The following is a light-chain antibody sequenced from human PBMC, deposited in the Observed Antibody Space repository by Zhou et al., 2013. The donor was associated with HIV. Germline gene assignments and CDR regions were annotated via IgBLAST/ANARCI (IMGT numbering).Light chain of an antibody. CDR3: QQSYSTPPST. Sequence: AIRMTQSPSSFSASTGDRVTITCRASQGISSYLAWYQQKPGKAPRLLIYAASTLQSGVPSRFXGSGSGTDFTLTISSLQPEDFASYYCQQSYSTPPSTFGQGTRLEIK. CDR1: QGISSY. V-gene: IGKV1-8*01. CDR2: AAS. J-gene: IGKJ2*02.